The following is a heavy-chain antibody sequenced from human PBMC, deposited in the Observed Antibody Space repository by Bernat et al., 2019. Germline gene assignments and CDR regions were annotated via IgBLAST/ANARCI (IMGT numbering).Heavy chain of an antibody. J-gene: IGHJ4*02. CDR3: ARDYPWDCSSTSCPGPLDY. CDR1: GFTFSSYQ. D-gene: IGHD2-2*01. Sequence: EVQLVESGGGLGQPGGSLRLSCAASGFTFSSYQMSWVRRSPGKGLEWVATVRQGGSETSYVDSVRGRFIISRDNARNSVYLQMNSLRVEDTAVYYCARDYPWDCSSTSCPGPLDYWGQGTLVTVTS. CDR2: VRQGGSET. V-gene: IGHV3-7*03.